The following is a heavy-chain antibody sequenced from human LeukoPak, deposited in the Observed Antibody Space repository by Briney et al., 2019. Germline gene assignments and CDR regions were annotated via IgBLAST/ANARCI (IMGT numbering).Heavy chain of an antibody. CDR1: GFTVSSNY. CDR3: AKDRSSSWYFDY. J-gene: IGHJ4*02. Sequence: GGSLRLSCAASGFTVSSNYMSWVRQAPGKGLEWVAAVSGSGDNTYYADSVKGRFTISRDNSRNTLYLQMNSLRGEDTAVYYCAKDRSSSWYFDYWGQGTLVTVSS. D-gene: IGHD6-13*01. CDR2: VSGSGDNT. V-gene: IGHV3-23*01.